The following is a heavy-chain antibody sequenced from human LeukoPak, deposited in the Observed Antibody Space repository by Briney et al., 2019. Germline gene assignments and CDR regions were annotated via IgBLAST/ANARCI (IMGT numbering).Heavy chain of an antibody. D-gene: IGHD2-2*02. Sequence: ASVDLSCKASGGTFSSYAISWVRQAPGQGLEWMGRIIPIFGIANYAQKFQGSVTITADKSTSTAYMELSSLRSEDTAVYYCARSYCSSTSCYTPSGYYYYGMDVWGQGTTVTVSS. CDR3: ARSYCSSTSCYTPSGYYYYGMDV. CDR1: GGTFSSYA. J-gene: IGHJ6*02. CDR2: IIPIFGIA. V-gene: IGHV1-69*04.